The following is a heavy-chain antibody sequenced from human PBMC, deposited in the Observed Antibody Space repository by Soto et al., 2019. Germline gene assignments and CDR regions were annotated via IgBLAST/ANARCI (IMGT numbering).Heavy chain of an antibody. D-gene: IGHD2-2*01. CDR1: GFTFSNAW. Sequence: GGSLRLSCAASGFTFSNAWMNWVRQAPGKGLEWVGHIKSKTDGGTTDYAAPVKGRFTISRDDSKNTLYLQMNSLKTEDTAVYYCTTGVVVVPTAYYYYYGMDVWGQGTTITVSS. V-gene: IGHV3-15*07. CDR2: IKSKTDGGTT. J-gene: IGHJ6*02. CDR3: TTGVVVVPTAYYYYYGMDV.